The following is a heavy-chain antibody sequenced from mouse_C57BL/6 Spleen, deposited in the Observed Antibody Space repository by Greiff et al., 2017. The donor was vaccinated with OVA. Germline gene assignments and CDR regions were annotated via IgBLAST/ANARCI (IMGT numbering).Heavy chain of an antibody. J-gene: IGHJ4*01. CDR1: GYSITSGYY. CDR2: ISYDGSN. CDR3: ARGEPEGYAMDY. Sequence: ESGPGLVKPSQSLSLTCSVTGYSITSGYYWNWIRQFPGNKLEWMGYISYDGSNNYNPSLKNRFSITRDTSKNQFFLKLNSVTTEDTATYYCARGEPEGYAMDYWGQGTSVTVSS. V-gene: IGHV3-6*01.